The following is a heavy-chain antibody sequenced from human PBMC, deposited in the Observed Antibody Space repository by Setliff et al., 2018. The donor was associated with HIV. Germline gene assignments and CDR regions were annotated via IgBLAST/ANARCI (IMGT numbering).Heavy chain of an antibody. V-gene: IGHV4-34*01. D-gene: IGHD1-26*01. Sequence: SETLSLTCAVYGGSFSGSYWSWVRQPPGKGLEWIGEINHSGRTNYNPSLKGRVIMSEDMSKNHFSLRLNSVTAADTAVYFCARGPYSRKFDPWGQGTLVTVSS. CDR2: INHSGRT. CDR1: GGSFSGSY. J-gene: IGHJ5*02. CDR3: ARGPYSRKFDP.